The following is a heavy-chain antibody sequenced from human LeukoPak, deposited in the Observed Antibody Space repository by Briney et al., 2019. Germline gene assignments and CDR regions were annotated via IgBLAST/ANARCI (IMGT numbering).Heavy chain of an antibody. V-gene: IGHV4-39*02. CDR2: IYYSGST. J-gene: IGHJ3*02. CDR3: ARDKEGGVSI. CDR1: GGSISSSSYY. Sequence: PSETLSLTXTASGGSISSSSYYWGWIRQPPGKGLEWIGSIYYSGSTYYNPSLKSRVTISVDTSKIRFSLKLSSVTAADTAVYYCARDKEGGVSIWGQGTMVTVSS. D-gene: IGHD1-26*01.